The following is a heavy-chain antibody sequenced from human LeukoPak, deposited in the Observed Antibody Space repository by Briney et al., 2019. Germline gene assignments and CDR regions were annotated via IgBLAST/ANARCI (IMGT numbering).Heavy chain of an antibody. CDR1: GYSISSGYY. D-gene: IGHD3-9*01. CDR2: IYHSGST. Sequence: SETLSLTCTVSGYSISSGYYWGWIRQSPGKGLEWIGSIYHSGSTYYNPSLKSRVTISVDTSKNQFSLNLSSVTAADTAVYYCARVTGYMIEDYFDYWGQGILVTVSS. CDR3: ARVTGYMIEDYFDY. V-gene: IGHV4-38-2*02. J-gene: IGHJ4*02.